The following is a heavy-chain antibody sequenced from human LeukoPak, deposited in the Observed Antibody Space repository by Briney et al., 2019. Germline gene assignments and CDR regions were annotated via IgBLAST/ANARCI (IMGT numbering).Heavy chain of an antibody. J-gene: IGHJ3*02. CDR2: IYTSGST. V-gene: IGHV4-61*02. CDR3: ASGVTLDI. Sequence: SETLSLTCTVSGGSISSGSYYWSWIRQPAGKGLEWIGRIYTSGSTNYNPSLKSRVTISVDTSKNQFSLKLSSVTAADTAVYYCASGVTLDIWGQGTMVTVSS. D-gene: IGHD2-21*02. CDR1: GGSISSGSYY.